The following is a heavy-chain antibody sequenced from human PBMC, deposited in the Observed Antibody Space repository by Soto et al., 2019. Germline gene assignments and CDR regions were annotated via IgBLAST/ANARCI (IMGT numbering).Heavy chain of an antibody. V-gene: IGHV1-8*01. Sequence: QVQLVQSGAEVKKPGASVKVSCKASGYTFTSYDINWVRQATGKGLEWMGWMNPNSGNTVHAQKFQDRVTMTRNTATSTAYMELSSLRSEDTAVYYCARERNMYGMDVWGQGTTVTVSS. CDR2: MNPNSGNT. CDR1: GYTFTSYD. D-gene: IGHD1-1*01. CDR3: ARERNMYGMDV. J-gene: IGHJ6*02.